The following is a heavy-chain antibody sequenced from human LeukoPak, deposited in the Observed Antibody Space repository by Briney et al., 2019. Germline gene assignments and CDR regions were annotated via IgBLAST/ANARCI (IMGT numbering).Heavy chain of an antibody. CDR2: IRGSGGST. CDR1: GFTFSSYA. V-gene: IGHV3-23*01. Sequence: GGSLRLSCAASGFTFSSYAMSWVRQAPGKGLEWVSAIRGSGGSTYYADSVKGRFTISRDNSKNTLYLQMNSLRAEDTAVYYCAKTGTSIAAAGTIDYWGQGTLVTVSS. CDR3: AKTGTSIAAAGTIDY. D-gene: IGHD6-13*01. J-gene: IGHJ4*02.